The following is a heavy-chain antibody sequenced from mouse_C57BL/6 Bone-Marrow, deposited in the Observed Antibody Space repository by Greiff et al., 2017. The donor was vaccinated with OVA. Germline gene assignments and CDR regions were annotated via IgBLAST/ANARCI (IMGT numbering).Heavy chain of an antibody. CDR1: GFTFSDFY. Sequence: DVMLLESGGGLVQSGRSLRLSCATSGFTFSDFYMEWVRQAPGKGLEWIAASRNKANDYTTEYSASVKGRFIVSRDTSQSILYLQMNALRAEDTAIYYCARDDYYWYFDVWGTGTTVTVSS. CDR3: ARDDYYWYFDV. V-gene: IGHV7-1*01. J-gene: IGHJ1*03. CDR2: SRNKANDYTT.